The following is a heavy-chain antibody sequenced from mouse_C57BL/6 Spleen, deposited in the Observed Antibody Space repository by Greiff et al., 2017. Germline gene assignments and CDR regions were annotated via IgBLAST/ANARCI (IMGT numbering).Heavy chain of an antibody. V-gene: IGHV5-9-1*02. J-gene: IGHJ3*01. Sequence: VQLVESGEGLVKPGGSLKLSCAASGFTFSSYAMSWVRQTPEKRLEWVAYISSGGDYIYYADTVKGRFTISRDNARNTLYLQMSSLKSEDTAMYYCTRDRDYSNSFAYWGQGTLVTVSA. CDR2: ISSGGDYI. CDR1: GFTFSSYA. CDR3: TRDRDYSNSFAY. D-gene: IGHD2-5*01.